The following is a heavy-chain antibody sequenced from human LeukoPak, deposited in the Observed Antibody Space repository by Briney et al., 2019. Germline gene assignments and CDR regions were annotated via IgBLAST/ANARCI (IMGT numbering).Heavy chain of an antibody. Sequence: GGSLRLSCAASGFTFSDCYMSWIRQAPGKGLEWVSYISSSGSTIYYADSVKGRFTISRDNAKNSLYLQMNSLRAEDTAVYYCAREVGYYYDSSGYLDYWGQGTLVTVSS. CDR2: ISSSGSTI. V-gene: IGHV3-11*01. J-gene: IGHJ4*02. CDR1: GFTFSDCY. CDR3: AREVGYYYDSSGYLDY. D-gene: IGHD3-22*01.